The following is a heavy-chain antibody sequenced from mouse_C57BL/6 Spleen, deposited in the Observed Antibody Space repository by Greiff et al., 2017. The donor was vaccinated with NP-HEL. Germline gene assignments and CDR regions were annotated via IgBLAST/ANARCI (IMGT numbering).Heavy chain of an antibody. Sequence: EVQLQQSGAELVRPGASVKLSCTASGFNIKDDYMHWVKQRPEQGLEWIGWIDPENGDTEYASKFQGKATITADTSSHTAYLQLSSLTSEDTSVYYCPLIATVVPFDYWGQGTTLTVSS. D-gene: IGHD1-1*01. V-gene: IGHV14-4*01. J-gene: IGHJ2*01. CDR3: PLIATVVPFDY. CDR1: GFNIKDDY. CDR2: IDPENGDT.